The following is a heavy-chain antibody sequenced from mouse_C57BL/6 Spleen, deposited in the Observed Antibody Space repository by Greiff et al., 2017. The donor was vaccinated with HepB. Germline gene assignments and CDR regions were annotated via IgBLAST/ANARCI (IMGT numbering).Heavy chain of an antibody. Sequence: EVKVVESGGGLVQPGGSLKLSCAASGFTFSDYYMYWVRQTPEKRLEWVAYISNGGGSTYYPDTVKGRFTISRDNAKNTLYLQMSRLKSEDTAMYYCARGGLRLYFDVWGTGTTVTVSS. D-gene: IGHD2-2*01. CDR2: ISNGGGST. J-gene: IGHJ1*03. V-gene: IGHV5-12*01. CDR1: GFTFSDYY. CDR3: ARGGLRLYFDV.